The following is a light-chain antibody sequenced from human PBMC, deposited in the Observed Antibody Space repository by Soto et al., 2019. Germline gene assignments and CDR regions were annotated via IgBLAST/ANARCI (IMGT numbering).Light chain of an antibody. CDR2: GAS. Sequence: ENVLRQSPGTLSLSPGERATLSCRASLSVSSSYLAWYLQKPGQAPRLLIYGASSRTTGIPDRFSGSGSGTDFTLTICRLEPEDFAVYYCQQYGRSPWTFGQGTKVDSK. J-gene: IGKJ1*01. CDR1: LSVSSSY. V-gene: IGKV3-20*01. CDR3: QQYGRSPWT.